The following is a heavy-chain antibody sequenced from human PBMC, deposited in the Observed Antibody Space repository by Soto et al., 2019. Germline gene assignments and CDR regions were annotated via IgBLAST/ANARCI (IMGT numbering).Heavy chain of an antibody. D-gene: IGHD3-3*02. CDR1: GGTFRTSA. V-gene: IGHV1-69*12. CDR3: ARDKDRPQLGGNYYYILDV. CDR2: IMPVFRRP. Sequence: QVQLVQSGDEVKKPGSSVKVSCKASGGTFRTSAISWVRQAPGQGLEWVGGIMPVFRRPKYAQNFQGRVTITADESTSTAYMELSSLRSDDTAVYYCARDKDRPQLGGNYYYILDVWGQGTAVTVSS. J-gene: IGHJ6*02.